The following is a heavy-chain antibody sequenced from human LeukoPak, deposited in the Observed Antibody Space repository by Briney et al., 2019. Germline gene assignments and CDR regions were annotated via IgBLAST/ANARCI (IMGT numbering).Heavy chain of an antibody. J-gene: IGHJ1*01. Sequence: SETLSLTCAVSGGSISSSNWWSWVRQPPGKGLEWIGEIYHSGSTNYNPSLKSRVTISVDKSKNQFSLKLSSVTAADTAVYYCARDSPGSGSGLEYFQHWGQGTLVTVSS. CDR3: ARDSPGSGSGLEYFQH. D-gene: IGHD3-10*01. CDR2: IYHSGST. V-gene: IGHV4-4*02. CDR1: GGSISSSNW.